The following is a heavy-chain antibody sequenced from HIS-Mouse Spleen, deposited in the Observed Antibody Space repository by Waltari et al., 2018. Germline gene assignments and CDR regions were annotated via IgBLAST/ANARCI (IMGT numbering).Heavy chain of an antibody. V-gene: IGHV3-30*18. D-gene: IGHD1-26*01. CDR2: ISYDGSNK. CDR1: GFPFSSYG. CDR3: AKDTSGSYSDY. J-gene: IGHJ4*02. Sequence: QVQLVESGGGVVQPGLSLRLSCAASGFPFSSYGMHWVRQAPGKGLEWVAVISYDGSNKYYADSVKGRFTISRDNSKNTLYLQMNSLRAEDTAVYYCAKDTSGSYSDYWGQGTLVTVSS.